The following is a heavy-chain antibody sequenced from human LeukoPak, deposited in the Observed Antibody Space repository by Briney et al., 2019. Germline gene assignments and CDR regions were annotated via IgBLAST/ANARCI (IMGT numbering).Heavy chain of an antibody. Sequence: SVKVSCKASGGTFKNYAISWVRHAPGQGLEWMGGILPIFGTTNYAQKFQARVTITADESTSTAYMKMSSLRSEDTAVYYCARSPPYSSSYYYYYYMDFWGKGTTVTVSS. CDR2: ILPIFGTT. V-gene: IGHV1-69*13. CDR1: GGTFKNYA. J-gene: IGHJ6*03. D-gene: IGHD6-6*01. CDR3: ARSPPYSSSYYYYYYMDF.